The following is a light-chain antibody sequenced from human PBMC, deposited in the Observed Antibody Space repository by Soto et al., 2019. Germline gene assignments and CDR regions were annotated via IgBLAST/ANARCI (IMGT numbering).Light chain of an antibody. CDR3: SSYTSSSTLGV. Sequence: QSALTQPASVSGSPGQSITISCTGTSSDVGGYNYVSWYQQHPGKAPKLMIYEVSNRPSGVSNRFSGSKSGNTASLTISGLQAEDEADYYCSSYTSSSTLGVFGTGNKV. V-gene: IGLV2-14*01. J-gene: IGLJ1*01. CDR2: EVS. CDR1: SSDVGGYNY.